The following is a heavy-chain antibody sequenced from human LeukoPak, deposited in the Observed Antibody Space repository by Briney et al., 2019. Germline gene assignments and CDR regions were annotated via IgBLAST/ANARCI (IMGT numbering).Heavy chain of an antibody. Sequence: GGSLRLSCAASGFTFSSYEMNWVRQAPGKGLEWVSYISSSGSTIYYADSVKGRFTISRDNAKNTLSLQMNSLRAEDTGLYYCARADGSRYGLKDYWGQGTLVTVSS. CDR2: ISSSGSTI. CDR3: ARADGSRYGLKDY. CDR1: GFTFSSYE. D-gene: IGHD2-15*01. J-gene: IGHJ4*02. V-gene: IGHV3-48*03.